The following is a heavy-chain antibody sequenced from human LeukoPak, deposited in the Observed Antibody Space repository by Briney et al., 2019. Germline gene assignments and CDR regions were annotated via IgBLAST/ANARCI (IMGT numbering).Heavy chain of an antibody. D-gene: IGHD3-22*01. V-gene: IGHV3-NL1*01. CDR2: IYSGGST. J-gene: IGHJ4*02. CDR3: AKGSDSSGYSDFDY. Sequence: GRSLRLSCAASGFTFSSYAMHWVRQAPGKGLEWVSVIYSGGSTYYADSVKGRFTISRDNSKNTLYLQMNSLRAEDTAVYYCAKGSDSSGYSDFDYWGQGTLVTVSS. CDR1: GFTFSSYA.